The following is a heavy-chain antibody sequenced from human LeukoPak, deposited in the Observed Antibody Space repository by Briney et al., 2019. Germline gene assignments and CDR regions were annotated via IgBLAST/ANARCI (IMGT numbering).Heavy chain of an antibody. J-gene: IGHJ6*03. CDR3: ARGPASTRYCSSTSCYKRYYYMDV. CDR1: GGSISNSDYS. D-gene: IGHD2-2*02. V-gene: IGHV4-39*07. CDR2: IYYSGST. Sequence: SETLSLTCTVSGGSISNSDYSWGWIRQPPGKGLECIGTIYYSGSTYYKSSLKSRVTISVDTSKNQFSLKLRSVTAADTAVYYCARGPASTRYCSSTSCYKRYYYMDVWGKGTTVTVSS.